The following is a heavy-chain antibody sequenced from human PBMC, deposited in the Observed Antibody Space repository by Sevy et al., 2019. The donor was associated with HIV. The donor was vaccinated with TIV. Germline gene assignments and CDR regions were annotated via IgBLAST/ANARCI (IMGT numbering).Heavy chain of an antibody. J-gene: IGHJ4*02. CDR1: GFTFSNYA. CDR3: ARGGYYYDNAAYYALDS. Sequence: GGSLRLSCAATGFTFSNYAMHWVRQAPGKGMEWVAIIWSDGAYQNPGDSVKGRFTISRDNSKNTRYLQMNNVRVQDTAVYYCARGGYYYDNAAYYALDSWGQGTLVTVSS. CDR2: IWSDGAYQ. V-gene: IGHV3-33*01. D-gene: IGHD3-22*01.